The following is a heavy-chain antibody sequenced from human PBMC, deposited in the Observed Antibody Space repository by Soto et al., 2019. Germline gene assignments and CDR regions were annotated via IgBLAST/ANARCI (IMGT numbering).Heavy chain of an antibody. CDR3: ARFYGDHYYFDY. Sequence: SGPTLVNPTQTLTLTCTFSGFSLSTSGMCVSWIRQPPGKALEWLARIDWDDDKYYSTSLKTRLTISKDTSKNQVVLTMTNMDPVDTATYYCARFYGDHYYFDYWGQGTLVTVSS. V-gene: IGHV2-70*11. J-gene: IGHJ4*02. CDR1: GFSLSTSGMC. D-gene: IGHD4-17*01. CDR2: IDWDDDK.